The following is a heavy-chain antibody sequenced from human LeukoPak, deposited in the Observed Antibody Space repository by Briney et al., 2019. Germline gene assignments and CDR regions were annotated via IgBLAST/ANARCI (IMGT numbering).Heavy chain of an antibody. D-gene: IGHD2-2*01. CDR2: ISWDGGST. CDR1: GFTFDDYA. J-gene: IGHJ4*02. Sequence: AGGSLRLSCAASGFTFDDYAMHWVRQAPGKGLEWVSLISWDGGSTYYADSVKGRFTISRDNSKNSLYLQMNSLRAEDTALYYCAKDMEYCSSTSCSRGFDYWGQGTLVTVSS. V-gene: IGHV3-43D*03. CDR3: AKDMEYCSSTSCSRGFDY.